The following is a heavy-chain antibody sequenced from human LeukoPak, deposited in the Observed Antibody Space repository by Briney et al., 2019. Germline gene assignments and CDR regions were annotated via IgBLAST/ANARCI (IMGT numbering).Heavy chain of an antibody. CDR2: MNPNSGNT. CDR1: GYTFTSYD. J-gene: IGHJ4*02. Sequence: ASVKVSCKASGYTFTSYDINWVRQATGQGLEWMGWMNPNSGNTGYSQKFQGRVTITRDTSASTAYMELSSLRSEDTAVYYCARLSSSWYGQGFDYWGQGTLVTVSS. CDR3: ARLSSSWYGQGFDY. V-gene: IGHV1-8*01. D-gene: IGHD6-13*01.